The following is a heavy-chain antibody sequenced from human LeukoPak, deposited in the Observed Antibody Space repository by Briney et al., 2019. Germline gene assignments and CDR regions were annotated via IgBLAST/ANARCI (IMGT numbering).Heavy chain of an antibody. J-gene: IGHJ5*02. CDR2: IYTSGST. CDR3: ARRGYHNWFDP. Sequence: PSETLSLTCTVSGGSISSYYWSWIRQPPGKGLEWIGYIYTSGSTNYNPSLKSRVTISVDTSKNQFSLKLSSVTAADTAVYYRARRGYHNWFDPWGQGTLVTVSS. V-gene: IGHV4-4*09. D-gene: IGHD3-10*01. CDR1: GGSISSYY.